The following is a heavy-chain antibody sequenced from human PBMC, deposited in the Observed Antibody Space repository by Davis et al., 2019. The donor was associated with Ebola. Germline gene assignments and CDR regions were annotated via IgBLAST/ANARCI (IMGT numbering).Heavy chain of an antibody. J-gene: IGHJ5*02. D-gene: IGHD2-2*01. CDR1: GFTFSTYS. Sequence: GESLKISCAASGFTFSTYSMSWVRQAPGKGLEWVSSISSDSDYIYYADSAKGRFTISRDNAKNTVYLQMNSLRAEDTAMYYCARDLPNNWFDPWGQGTLVTVSS. CDR3: ARDLPNNWFDP. CDR2: ISSDSDYI. V-gene: IGHV3-21*06.